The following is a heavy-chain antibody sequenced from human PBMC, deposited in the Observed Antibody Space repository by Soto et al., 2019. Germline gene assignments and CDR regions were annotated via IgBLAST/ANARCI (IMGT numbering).Heavy chain of an antibody. Sequence: QVQLQESGPGLVKPSQTLSLTCTVSGGSTNSGDYYWSWIRQPPGKGLEWIGSIYYSGSTYYNPSLKSRVTISVDTSKNQFSLKLNSVTAADTAVYYCASRHSSPYFDYWGQGTLVTVSS. J-gene: IGHJ4*02. CDR2: IYYSGST. CDR1: GGSTNSGDYY. CDR3: ASRHSSPYFDY. D-gene: IGHD6-13*01. V-gene: IGHV4-30-4*01.